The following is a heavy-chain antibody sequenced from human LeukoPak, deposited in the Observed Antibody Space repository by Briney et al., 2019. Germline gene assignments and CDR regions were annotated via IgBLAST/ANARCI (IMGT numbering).Heavy chain of an antibody. Sequence: PGGSLRLSCAASGFTFSSYDMHWVRQATGKGLEWVSAIGTAGDTYYPGSVKGRFTISRENAKNSLYLQMNSLRAGDTAVYYCARGSVVTPYYYYYGMDVWGRGTTVTVSS. J-gene: IGHJ6*02. CDR2: IGTAGDT. CDR3: ARGSVVTPYYYYYGMDV. CDR1: GFTFSSYD. D-gene: IGHD4-23*01. V-gene: IGHV3-13*01.